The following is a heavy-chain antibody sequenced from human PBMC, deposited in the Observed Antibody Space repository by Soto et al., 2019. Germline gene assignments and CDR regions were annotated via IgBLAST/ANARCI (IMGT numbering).Heavy chain of an antibody. V-gene: IGHV1-46*01. Sequence: ASVKVSCKASGDTFTSCYIHWVRQSPGQELEWMGIINPSGGSASYARKFQARVALSRDTSTSTVYMEVSGLSSDDTAVYYCARDPNFSLTFHYYGMDVWGQGTTVTVSS. CDR1: GDTFTSCY. CDR3: ARDPNFSLTFHYYGMDV. CDR2: INPSGGSA. J-gene: IGHJ6*02.